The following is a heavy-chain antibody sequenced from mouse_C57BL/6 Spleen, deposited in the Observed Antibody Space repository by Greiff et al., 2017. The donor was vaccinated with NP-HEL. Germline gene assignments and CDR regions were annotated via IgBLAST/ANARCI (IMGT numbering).Heavy chain of an antibody. CDR2: ISSGSSTI. D-gene: IGHD2-4*01. Sequence: DVHLVESGGGLVKPGGSLKLSCAASGFTFSDDGMHWVRQAPEKGLEWVAYISSGSSTIYYADTVKGRFTISRDNAKNTLFLQMSSLRSEDTAMYYCAMSDYGDYFDYWGQGTTLTVST. J-gene: IGHJ2*01. CDR3: AMSDYGDYFDY. CDR1: GFTFSDDG. V-gene: IGHV5-17*01.